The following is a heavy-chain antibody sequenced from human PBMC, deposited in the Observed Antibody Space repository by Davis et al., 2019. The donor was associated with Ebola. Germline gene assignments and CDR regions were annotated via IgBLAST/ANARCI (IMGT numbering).Heavy chain of an antibody. J-gene: IGHJ4*02. CDR3: AREYQQQLVYFDY. Sequence: GESLKISCAASGFTFSSYWMTWVRQAPGKGLEWVANIKQDGSEKYYVDSVKGRFTISRDNAKNSLYLQMNSLRAEDTAVYYCAREYQQQLVYFDYWGQGTLVTVSS. D-gene: IGHD6-13*01. CDR2: IKQDGSEK. V-gene: IGHV3-7*03. CDR1: GFTFSSYW.